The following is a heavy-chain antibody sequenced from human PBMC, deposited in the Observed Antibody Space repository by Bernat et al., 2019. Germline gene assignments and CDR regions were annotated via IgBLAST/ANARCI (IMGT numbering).Heavy chain of an antibody. CDR2: INDDGPT. Sequence: EVQLMESGGDLVQPGGSLRLSCAASGFTVSNNYMSWVRQAPGKGLEWVSVINDDGPTYYADSVKGRFTIYRDNSKNTLYLQMDSLRVDDTAVYYCARGKRGSGSYEWGQGTLVTVSS. CDR3: ARGKRGSGSYE. V-gene: IGHV3-66*01. CDR1: GFTVSNNY. D-gene: IGHD1-26*01. J-gene: IGHJ4*02.